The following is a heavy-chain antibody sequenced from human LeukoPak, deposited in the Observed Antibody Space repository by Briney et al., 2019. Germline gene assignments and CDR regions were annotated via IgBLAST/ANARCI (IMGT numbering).Heavy chain of an antibody. CDR1: GFTFSVYW. J-gene: IGHJ4*02. CDR3: ATEVWFRADS. Sequence: GGSLRLSCAASGFTFSVYWMTWVRQAPGKGLECVATIDQYGGQKNYVESVKGRFTISRDNAENSLFLQMNSLRADDTAVYYCATEVWFRADSWGQGTLVTVSS. CDR2: IDQYGGQK. D-gene: IGHD3-10*01. V-gene: IGHV3-7*05.